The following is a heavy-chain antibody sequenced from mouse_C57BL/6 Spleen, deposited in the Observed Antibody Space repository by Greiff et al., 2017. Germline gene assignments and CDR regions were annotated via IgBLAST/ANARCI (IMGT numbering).Heavy chain of an antibody. J-gene: IGHJ3*01. CDR1: GYTFTSYW. CDR3: ARAYYDGSSYWFAY. V-gene: IGHV1-52*01. Sequence: VQLQQPGAELVRPGSSVKLSCKASGYTFTSYWMHWVKQRPIQGLEWIGTIDPSDSETHYNQKFKDKATWTVDKSSSTAYMQLSSLTSEDSAVYYCARAYYDGSSYWFAYWGQGTLVTVSA. D-gene: IGHD1-1*01. CDR2: IDPSDSET.